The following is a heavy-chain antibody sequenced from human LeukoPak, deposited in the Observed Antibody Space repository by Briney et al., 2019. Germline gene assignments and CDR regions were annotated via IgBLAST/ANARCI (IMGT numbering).Heavy chain of an antibody. CDR2: INPNSGGT. J-gene: IGHJ6*03. D-gene: IGHD3-10*01. CDR1: GYTFTGYY. CDR3: ARDRGIDYYGSGSYYRHYYYYMDV. Sequence: ASVKVSCKASGYTFTGYYMHWVRQAPGQGLGWMGWINPNSGGTNYAQKFQGRVTMTRDTSISTAYMELSRLRSDDTAVYYCARDRGIDYYGSGSYYRHYYYYMDVWGKGTTVTVSS. V-gene: IGHV1-2*02.